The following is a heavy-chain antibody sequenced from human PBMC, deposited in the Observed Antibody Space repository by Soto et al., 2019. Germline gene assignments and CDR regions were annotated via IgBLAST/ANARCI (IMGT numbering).Heavy chain of an antibody. D-gene: IGHD3-10*01. J-gene: IGHJ5*02. CDR3: ARARDMVRGANWFDP. CDR2: IYYSGST. V-gene: IGHV4-59*01. Sequence: SETLSLTCTVSGGSISSYYWSWIRQPPGKGLEWIGYIYYSGSTNYNPSLKSRVTISVDTSKNQFSLKLSSVTAADTAVYYCARARDMVRGANWFDPWGQGTLVTVSS. CDR1: GGSISSYY.